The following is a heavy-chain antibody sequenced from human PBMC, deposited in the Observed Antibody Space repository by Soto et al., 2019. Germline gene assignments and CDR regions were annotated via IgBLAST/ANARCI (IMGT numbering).Heavy chain of an antibody. CDR2: VSSSSSYI. Sequence: PGGSLRLSCAASGFTFSSYSMNWVRQAPGKGLEWVSSVSSSSSYIYYADSAKGRFTISRDNAKNSLYLQMNSLRAEDTAVYYCAREGGFFGEFPWFDPWGQGTPVTVSS. D-gene: IGHD3-10*01. CDR1: GFTFSSYS. CDR3: AREGGFFGEFPWFDP. V-gene: IGHV3-21*01. J-gene: IGHJ5*02.